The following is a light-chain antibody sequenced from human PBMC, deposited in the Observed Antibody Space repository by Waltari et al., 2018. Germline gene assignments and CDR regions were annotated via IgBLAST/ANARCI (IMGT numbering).Light chain of an antibody. V-gene: IGLV2-14*01. CDR3: SSYTTISTTL. J-gene: IGLJ2*01. CDR1: SRDGGAYTF. Sequence: QSALAQPASVSGSPGQSITISCTGTSRDGGAYTFVSWYQHHPGKAPKLIIYDVYRWPSGVSNRFSGSKSGNTASLTISGLQAEDEADYYCSSYTTISTTLFGGGTKVTVL. CDR2: DVY.